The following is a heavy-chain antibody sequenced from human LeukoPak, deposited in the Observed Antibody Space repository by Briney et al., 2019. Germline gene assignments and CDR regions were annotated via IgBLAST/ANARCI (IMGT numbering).Heavy chain of an antibody. J-gene: IGHJ4*02. D-gene: IGHD2-15*01. CDR2: IYYSGST. CDR1: GGSISSYY. Sequence: PSETLSLTCTVSGGSISSYYWSWIRRPPGKGLEWIGYIYYSGSTNYNPSLKSRVTISVDTSKNQFSLKLSSVTAADTAVYYCARGYCSGGSCYWDYWGQGTLVTVSS. V-gene: IGHV4-59*01. CDR3: ARGYCSGGSCYWDY.